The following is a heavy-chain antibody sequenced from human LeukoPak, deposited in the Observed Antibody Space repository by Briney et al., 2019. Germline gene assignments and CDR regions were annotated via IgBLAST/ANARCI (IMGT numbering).Heavy chain of an antibody. CDR3: ARLYGAYEGFDI. V-gene: IGHV1-46*01. CDR1: GYTLTSYY. D-gene: IGHD3-16*02. Sequence: ASVKVSCKTSGYTLTSYYFHWVRQAPGQGLEWMGWISPSGSDTRYAQKFQGRVTVTRDTTTSTVYMELSSLRSDDTAVYFCARLYGAYEGFDIWGQGTMVTVSS. J-gene: IGHJ3*02. CDR2: ISPSGSDT.